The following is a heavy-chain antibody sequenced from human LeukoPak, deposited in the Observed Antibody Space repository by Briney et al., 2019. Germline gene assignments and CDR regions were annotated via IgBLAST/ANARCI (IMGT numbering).Heavy chain of an antibody. J-gene: IGHJ3*02. CDR3: ASRLYDSSGYYSLDAFDI. CDR2: IYYSGST. D-gene: IGHD3-22*01. V-gene: IGHV4-59*08. CDR1: GGSISSYY. Sequence: SETLSLTCTVSGGSISSYYWSWIRQPPGKGLEWIGYIYYSGSTNYNPSLKSRVTISVDTSKNQFSLKLSSVTAADTAVYYCASRLYDSSGYYSLDAFDIWGQGTMVTVSS.